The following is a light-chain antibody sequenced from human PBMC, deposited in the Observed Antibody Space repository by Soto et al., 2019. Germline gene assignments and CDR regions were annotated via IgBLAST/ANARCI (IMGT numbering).Light chain of an antibody. CDR1: SSNIGAGYD. CDR3: QSYDSSLSAL. V-gene: IGLV1-40*01. Sequence: QSALTQPPSVSGAPGQRVTISCTGSSSNIGAGYDVHWYQQLPGTAPKLLIYGNSNRPSGVPDRFSGSKSGTSASLAITWLQAEDEADYYCQSYDSSLSALFGGGTKLTVL. CDR2: GNS. J-gene: IGLJ3*02.